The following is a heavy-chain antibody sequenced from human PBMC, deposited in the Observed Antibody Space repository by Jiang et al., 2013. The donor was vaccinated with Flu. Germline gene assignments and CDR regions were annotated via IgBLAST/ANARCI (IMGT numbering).Heavy chain of an antibody. V-gene: IGHV4-61*02. Sequence: SISSGSYYWSWIRQPAGKGREWIGRIYTSGSTNYNPSLKSRVTISVDTSKNQFSLKLSSVTAADTAVYYCARGFPVYGDYGGVGGTYFDYWGQGTLVTVSS. CDR3: ARGFPVYGDYGGVGGTYFDY. CDR2: IYTSGST. D-gene: IGHD4-17*01. J-gene: IGHJ4*02. CDR1: SISSGSYY.